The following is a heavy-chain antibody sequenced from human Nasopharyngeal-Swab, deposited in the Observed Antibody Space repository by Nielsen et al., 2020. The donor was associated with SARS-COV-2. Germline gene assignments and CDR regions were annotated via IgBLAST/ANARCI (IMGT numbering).Heavy chain of an antibody. CDR2: IYPGDSDT. CDR1: GYSFTSYW. J-gene: IGHJ6*02. Sequence: GESLKISCKGSGYSFTSYWIGWVRQMPGKGLEWMGIIYPGDSDTRYSPSFQGQVTISADKSISTAYLQWSSLKASDTAMYYCARQLWLVDYYNGMDVWGQGTTVTVSS. CDR3: ARQLWLVDYYNGMDV. D-gene: IGHD5-18*01. V-gene: IGHV5-51*01.